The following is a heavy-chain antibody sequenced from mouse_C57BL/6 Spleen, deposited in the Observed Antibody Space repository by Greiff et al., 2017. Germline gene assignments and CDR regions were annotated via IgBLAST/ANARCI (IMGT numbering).Heavy chain of an antibody. V-gene: IGHV5-4*01. Sequence: VQGVESGGGLVKPGGSLKLSCAASGFTFSSYAMSWVRQTPEKRLEWVATISDGGSYTYYPDNVKGRFTISRDNAKNNLYLQMSHLKSEDTAMYYCARDESKGFAYWGQGTLVTVSA. CDR2: ISDGGSYT. CDR3: ARDESKGFAY. CDR1: GFTFSSYA. D-gene: IGHD2-5*01. J-gene: IGHJ3*01.